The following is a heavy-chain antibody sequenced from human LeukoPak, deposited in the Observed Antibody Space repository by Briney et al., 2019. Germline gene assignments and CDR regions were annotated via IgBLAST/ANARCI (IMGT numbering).Heavy chain of an antibody. CDR3: ASYGDYRGGYFDY. CDR2: IYYSGST. V-gene: IGHV4-59*01. CDR1: GGSISSYY. J-gene: IGHJ4*02. D-gene: IGHD4-17*01. Sequence: PSETLSLTRTVSGGSISSYYWSWIRQPPGKGLEWIGYIYYSGSTNYNPSLKSRVTISVDTSKNQLSLKLSSVTAADTAVYYCASYGDYRGGYFDYWGQGTLVTVSS.